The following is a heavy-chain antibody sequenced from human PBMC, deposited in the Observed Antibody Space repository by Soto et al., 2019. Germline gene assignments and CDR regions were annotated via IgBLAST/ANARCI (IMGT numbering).Heavy chain of an antibody. CDR1: GITFSNYY. CDR3: AGTYDSLDY. J-gene: IGHJ4*02. V-gene: IGHV3-21*01. D-gene: IGHD3-22*01. CDR2: IDSSGSHT. Sequence: EVQMVESGGGLVKPGGSLRLSCAASGITFSNYYMNWVRQAPGKGLEWVSPIDSSGSHTFYADSVKGRFTISRDNAINSLYLQMNSLRAEDTAVYHCAGTYDSLDYWGQGTLVTVSS.